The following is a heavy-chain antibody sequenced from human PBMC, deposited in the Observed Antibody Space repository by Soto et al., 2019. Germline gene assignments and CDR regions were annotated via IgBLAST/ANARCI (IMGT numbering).Heavy chain of an antibody. D-gene: IGHD2-21*02. CDR1: GYTFTGYY. CDR3: ARGDRHGSFDP. Sequence: GASVKVSCKASGYTFTGYYMHWVRQAPGQGLEWMGWINPNSGGTNYAQKFQGWVTMTRDTSISTAYMELNSLRAEDTAVYYCARGDRHGSFDPWGQGTMVTVSS. V-gene: IGHV1-2*04. J-gene: IGHJ5*02. CDR2: INPNSGGT.